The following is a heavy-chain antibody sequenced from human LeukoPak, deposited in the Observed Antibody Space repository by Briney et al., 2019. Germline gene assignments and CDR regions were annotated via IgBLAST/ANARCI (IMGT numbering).Heavy chain of an antibody. CDR1: PFTFSNYA. V-gene: IGHV3-30*04. CDR2: ITYDGGKK. J-gene: IGHJ4*02. Sequence: PGGSLRLSCAASPFTFSNYAFHWVRQAPGKGLEWVALITYDGGKKDYADSVKGRFTISRDNSRDTLYLQMNSLTVDDTAVYYCVRNRNLKMTSTGILGNWGLGTLVTVS. CDR3: VRNRNLKMTSTGILGN. D-gene: IGHD3-3*02.